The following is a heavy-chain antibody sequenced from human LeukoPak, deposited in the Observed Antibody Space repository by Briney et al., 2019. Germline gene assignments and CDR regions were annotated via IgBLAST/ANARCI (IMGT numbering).Heavy chain of an antibody. CDR3: ARDWNDDNYYYYYVMDV. V-gene: IGHV1-18*01. Sequence: ASAKDSCTASGATFTSYGTSGARQAPGKGLEWMGWISAYNGNTNYAQKLQGRVTMTTDTSTSTAYMKRTTLRSDDTAVYYCARDWNDDNYYYYYVMDVWGQGTTVTVSS. CDR1: GATFTSYG. D-gene: IGHD1-1*01. J-gene: IGHJ6*02. CDR2: ISAYNGNT.